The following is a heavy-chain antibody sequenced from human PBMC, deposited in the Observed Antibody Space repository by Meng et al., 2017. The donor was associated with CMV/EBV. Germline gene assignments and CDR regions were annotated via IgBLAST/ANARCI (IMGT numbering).Heavy chain of an antibody. D-gene: IGHD1-20*01. CDR3: ARDDPPYNWHPYYYGIDV. J-gene: IGHJ6*02. Sequence: GESLKISCAASGFTFSSYSMNWVRQAPGKGLEWVSSISSSSSYIYYADSVKGRFTISRDNAKNSLYLQMNSLRAEDTAVYYCARDDPPYNWHPYYYGIDVWGQGTTVTVSS. CDR1: GFTFSSYS. V-gene: IGHV3-21*01. CDR2: ISSSSSYI.